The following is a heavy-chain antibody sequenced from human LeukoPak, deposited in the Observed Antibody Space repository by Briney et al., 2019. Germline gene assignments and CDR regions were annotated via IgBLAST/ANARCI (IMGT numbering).Heavy chain of an antibody. CDR3: AREYGSPHPGAFDI. V-gene: IGHV3-21*01. D-gene: IGHD1-26*01. J-gene: IGHJ3*02. Sequence: GGSLRLSCAASGFTFSSYGMNWVRQTPGKGLEWVSFISSSSGSIYYAHSVKGRFTISRDNAKNSLHLHMDSLRVEDTAVYYCAREYGSPHPGAFDIWGQGTMVTVSS. CDR2: ISSSSGSI. CDR1: GFTFSSYG.